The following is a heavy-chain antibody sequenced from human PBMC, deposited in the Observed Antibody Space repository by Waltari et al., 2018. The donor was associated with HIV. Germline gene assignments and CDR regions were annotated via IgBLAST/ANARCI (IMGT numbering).Heavy chain of an antibody. V-gene: IGHV5-51*03. CDR2: IYPFDSDT. D-gene: IGHD3-22*01. J-gene: IGHJ3*02. CDR3: ARLFYYDTTGYINNAFDI. Sequence: EVQLVQSGAAVRKSGESLKISCKASGYPFTNSWIPWVRPMSGEGLEWMGIIYPFDSDTRYNPSFEGQITISADKSLATAYLEWNNLNASDAAIYYCARLFYYDTTGYINNAFDIWGQGTVVTVS. CDR1: GYPFTNSW.